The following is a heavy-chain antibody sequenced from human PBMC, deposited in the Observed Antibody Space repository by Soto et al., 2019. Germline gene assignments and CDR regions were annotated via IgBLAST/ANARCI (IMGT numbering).Heavy chain of an antibody. CDR1: GGTFSSYA. CDR3: AREAYCGGDCYWVFDY. CDR2: IIPIFGTA. V-gene: IGHV1-69*12. D-gene: IGHD2-21*02. J-gene: IGHJ4*02. Sequence: HVQLVQSGAEEKKPGSSVKVSCKASGGTFSSYAISWVRQAPGQGLEWMGGIIPIFGTANYAQKFQGRVTITADESTSTAYMELSSLRSEDTAVYYCAREAYCGGDCYWVFDYWGQGTLVTVSS.